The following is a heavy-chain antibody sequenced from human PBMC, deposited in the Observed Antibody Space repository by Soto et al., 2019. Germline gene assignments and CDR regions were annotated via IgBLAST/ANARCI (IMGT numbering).Heavy chain of an antibody. V-gene: IGHV1-3*01. CDR1: GYTFTSYA. CDR2: INAGNGNT. CDR3: ARDLGVTVEMATLSDAFDI. Sequence: QVQLVQSGAEVKKPGASVKVSCKASGYTFTSYAMHWVRQAPGQRLEWMGWINAGNGNTKYSQKFQGRVTITRDTSASTAYMELSSLRSEDTAVYYCARDLGVTVEMATLSDAFDIRGQGTMVTVSS. D-gene: IGHD5-12*01. J-gene: IGHJ3*02.